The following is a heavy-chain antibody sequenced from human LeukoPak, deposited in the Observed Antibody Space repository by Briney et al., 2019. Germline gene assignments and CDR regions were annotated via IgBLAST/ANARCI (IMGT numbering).Heavy chain of an antibody. CDR2: IYWDDDK. J-gene: IGHJ4*02. Sequence: SGPTLVKPTQTLTLTCTFSGFSLSTSGVGVGCIRQPPGKALEWLALIYWDDDKRYSPSLKSRLTISKDTSKNQVVLTMTNMDPVDTATYYCAYSSYYSWYFDYWGQGTLVTVSS. D-gene: IGHD3-22*01. CDR1: GFSLSTSGVG. CDR3: AYSSYYSWYFDY. V-gene: IGHV2-5*02.